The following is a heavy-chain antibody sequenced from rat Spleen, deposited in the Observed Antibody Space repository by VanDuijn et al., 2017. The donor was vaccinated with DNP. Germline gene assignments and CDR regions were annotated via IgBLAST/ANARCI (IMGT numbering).Heavy chain of an antibody. V-gene: IGHV5-7*01. CDR1: GFIFSDYN. J-gene: IGHJ1*01. CDR3: ARRDPYWYFDF. CDR2: ISPSGGST. Sequence: EVQLVESGGGLVQPGRSLKLSCAASGFIFSDYNMAWVRQAPKKGLEWVATISPSGGSTYYRDSVKGRFTISRDNAKSTLYLQMNSLRSEDTATDYCARRDPYWYFDFWGPGTMVTVSS.